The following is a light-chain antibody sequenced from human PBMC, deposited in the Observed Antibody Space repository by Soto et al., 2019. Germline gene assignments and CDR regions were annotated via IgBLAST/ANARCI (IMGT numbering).Light chain of an antibody. CDR1: RSNVGRNA. Sequence: QSVLTQPPSASGTPGQTVTISCSGSRSNVGRNAVSWYQQVPGMAPKLLVFATNKRPSGVPDRFSGSASGASASLAISVLQSEDDADYYCAAWDDTLNGPLFGGGTQLTVL. CDR3: AAWDDTLNGPL. J-gene: IGLJ2*01. CDR2: ATN. V-gene: IGLV1-44*01.